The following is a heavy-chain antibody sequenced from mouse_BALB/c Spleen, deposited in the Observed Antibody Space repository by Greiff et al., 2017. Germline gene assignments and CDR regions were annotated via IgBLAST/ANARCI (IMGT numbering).Heavy chain of an antibody. Sequence: EVKLMESGGGLVKPGGSLKLSCAASGFTFSDYYMYWVRQTPEKRLEWVATISDGGSYTYYPDSVKGRFTISRDNAKNNLYLQMSSLKSEDTAMYYCARDSLYYDYPWFAYWGQGTLVTVSA. D-gene: IGHD2-4*01. CDR3: ARDSLYYDYPWFAY. J-gene: IGHJ3*01. V-gene: IGHV5-4*02. CDR2: ISDGGSYT. CDR1: GFTFSDYY.